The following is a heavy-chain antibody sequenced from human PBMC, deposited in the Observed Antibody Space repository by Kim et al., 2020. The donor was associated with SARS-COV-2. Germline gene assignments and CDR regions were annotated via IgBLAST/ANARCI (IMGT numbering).Heavy chain of an antibody. J-gene: IGHJ3*01. CDR3: ARAESGGGAALDV. D-gene: IGHD2-15*01. Sequence: DLNPSLKGRVTISLDTSKNQFSLKLASLTAADTALYFCARAESGGGAALDVWGQGTMVTVS. V-gene: IGHV4-30-2*01.